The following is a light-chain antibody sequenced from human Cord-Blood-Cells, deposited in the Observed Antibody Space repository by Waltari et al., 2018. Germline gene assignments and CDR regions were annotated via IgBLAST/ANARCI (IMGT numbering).Light chain of an antibody. V-gene: IGKV1-39*01. Sequence: DIQMTQSPSSLSAFVGDRVTITCRASQSISSYLNWYQQKPGKAPKLLIYAASSLQSGVPSRVSGSRSGTDFTLTISSRQPEDFATYYCQQSYSAPFTFGPGTKVDIK. CDR1: QSISSY. CDR3: QQSYSAPFT. J-gene: IGKJ3*01. CDR2: AAS.